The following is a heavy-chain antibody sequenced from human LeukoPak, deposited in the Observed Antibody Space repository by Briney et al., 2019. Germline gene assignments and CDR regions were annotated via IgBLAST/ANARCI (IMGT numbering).Heavy chain of an antibody. Sequence: PGRSLRLSCAASGFTFDDYAMHWVRQAPGKGLEWVSGISWNSGSIGYADSVKGRFTISRDNAKNSLYLQMNSLRAEDTALYYCAALREGSSGYYWSLYSDYWGQGTLVTVSS. V-gene: IGHV3-9*01. CDR1: GFTFDDYA. CDR2: ISWNSGSI. CDR3: AALREGSSGYYWSLYSDY. D-gene: IGHD3-22*01. J-gene: IGHJ4*02.